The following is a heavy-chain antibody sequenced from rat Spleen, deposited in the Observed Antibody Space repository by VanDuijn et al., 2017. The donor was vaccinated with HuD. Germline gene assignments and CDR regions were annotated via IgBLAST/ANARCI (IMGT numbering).Heavy chain of an antibody. D-gene: IGHD4-3*01. CDR3: ARDMNSGYYFDY. CDR2: IWGDGST. Sequence: QVQLKESGPGLVLPSQTLSLTCTVSGFSLISNSVHWVRQPPGKGLEWMGGIWGDGSTDYNSALKSRLSISRDTSKNQVFLKMNSLQTEDTATYYCARDMNSGYYFDYWGQGVMVSVSS. CDR1: GFSLISNS. V-gene: IGHV2-1*01. J-gene: IGHJ2*01.